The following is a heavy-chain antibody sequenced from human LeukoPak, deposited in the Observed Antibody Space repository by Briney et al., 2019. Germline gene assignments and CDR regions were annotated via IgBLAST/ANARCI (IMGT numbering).Heavy chain of an antibody. V-gene: IGHV4-39*07. CDR3: ARVSGYCSSTSCYGESHWFDP. Sequence: PSETLSLTCTVSGDSISSSNYYWGWIRQPPGKGLEWIGSIYYSGSTYYNPSLKSRVTISVDTSKNQFSLKLTSVTAADTAVYYCARVSGYCSSTSCYGESHWFDPWGQGTLVTVSS. CDR1: GDSISSSNYY. J-gene: IGHJ5*02. D-gene: IGHD2-2*01. CDR2: IYYSGST.